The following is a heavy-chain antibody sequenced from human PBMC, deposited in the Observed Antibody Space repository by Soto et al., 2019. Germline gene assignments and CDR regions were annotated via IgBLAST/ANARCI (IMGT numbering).Heavy chain of an antibody. D-gene: IGHD6-19*01. V-gene: IGHV4-34*01. CDR1: DGYFSTYY. CDR3: ARGGSSDWQVAFDI. CDR2: INYSGSN. J-gene: IGHJ3*02. Sequence: SETLSLTCAVDDGYFSTYYWNWIRQSPGKVLEWIGKINYSGSNNYNPSLKSRVTISIDMSKNQVSLKLTSVTAADTAVYFCARGGSSDWQVAFDIWGQGTTVNVSS.